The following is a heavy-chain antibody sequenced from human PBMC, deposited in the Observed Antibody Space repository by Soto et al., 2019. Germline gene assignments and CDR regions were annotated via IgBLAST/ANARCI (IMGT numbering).Heavy chain of an antibody. CDR3: ARLSSSFGLWFDP. V-gene: IGHV5-51*01. CDR1: GYIFTSYW. J-gene: IGHJ5*02. CDR2: IYPFYSDT. Sequence: GESLKISCKGSGYIFTSYWIVWVLHMPGKCLDCIGIIYPFYSDTRYSPSFQGQFTISADNSIITSYLQWSSLKASDTAMYYCARLSSSFGLWFDPWGQGTLVTVSS. D-gene: IGHD6-6*01.